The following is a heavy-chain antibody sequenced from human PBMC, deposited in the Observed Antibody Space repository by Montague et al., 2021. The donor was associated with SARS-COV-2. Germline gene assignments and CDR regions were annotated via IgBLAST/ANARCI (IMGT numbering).Heavy chain of an antibody. CDR1: GDSLSGGSYY. V-gene: IGHV4-61*02. J-gene: IGHJ6*02. CDR3: TRDPITGTTGTIYNYYGMDV. Sequence: TLSLTCSVSGDSLSGGSYYWSWIRQPAGKGLEWIGRIYRGGSPXYNPSLKSRVTISGDMSKNQFSLNVSSVTAADTAVYYCTRDPITGTTGTIYNYYGMDVWGQGTTVTVSS. D-gene: IGHD1-20*01. CDR2: IYRGGSP.